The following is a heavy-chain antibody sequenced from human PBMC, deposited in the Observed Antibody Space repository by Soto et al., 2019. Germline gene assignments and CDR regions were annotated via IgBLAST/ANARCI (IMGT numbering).Heavy chain of an antibody. J-gene: IGHJ6*02. CDR1: GFTFSSYE. CDR2: ISGSGSTI. D-gene: IGHD3-10*01. Sequence: GGSLRLSCAASGFTFSSYEMNWVRQSPGKGLEWVSYISGSGSTIYYADSVKGRFTISRDNAKNSLYLQMNSLRAEDTAVYYCARGYYGSGGLRYGMDLWGQGTTVTVSS. CDR3: ARGYYGSGGLRYGMDL. V-gene: IGHV3-48*03.